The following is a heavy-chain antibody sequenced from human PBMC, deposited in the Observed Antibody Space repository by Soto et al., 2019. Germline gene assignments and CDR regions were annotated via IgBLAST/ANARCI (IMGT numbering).Heavy chain of an antibody. D-gene: IGHD3-10*01. Sequence: SETLSLTCTVSGGSVSSGSYYWSWIRQPPRKGLEWIGYIYYSGSTNYNPSLKSRVTISVDTSKNQFSLKLSSVTAADTAVYYCATTDSGHYFDYWGQGTLVTVSS. V-gene: IGHV4-61*01. CDR1: GGSVSSGSYY. CDR3: ATTDSGHYFDY. J-gene: IGHJ4*02. CDR2: IYYSGST.